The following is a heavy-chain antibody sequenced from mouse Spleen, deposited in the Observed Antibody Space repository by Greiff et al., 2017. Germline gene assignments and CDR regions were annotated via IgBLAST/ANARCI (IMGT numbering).Heavy chain of an antibody. Sequence: VQGVESGPELVKPGASVKLSCKASGYTFTSYDINWVKQRPGQGLEWIGWIYPRDGSTKYNEKFKGKATLTVDTSSSTAYMELHSLTSEDSAVYFCARALYYGSSYDYFDYWGQGTTLTVSS. D-gene: IGHD1-1*01. J-gene: IGHJ2*01. V-gene: IGHV1-85*01. CDR1: GYTFTSYD. CDR2: IYPRDGST. CDR3: ARALYYGSSYDYFDY.